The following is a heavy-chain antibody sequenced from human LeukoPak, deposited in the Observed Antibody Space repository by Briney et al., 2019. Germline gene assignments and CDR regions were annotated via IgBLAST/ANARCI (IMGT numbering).Heavy chain of an antibody. J-gene: IGHJ4*02. D-gene: IGHD3-10*01. CDR1: GGSFSGYY. V-gene: IGHV4-34*01. Sequence: SETLSLTCAVYGGSFSGYYWSWIRQPPGKGLEWIGEINHSGSINYVPSLKSRITISVDTSKNQFSLKLNSVTAADTAVYYCARGPIGSSLRYFDYWGQGTLVTVSS. CDR3: ARGPIGSSLRYFDY. CDR2: INHSGSI.